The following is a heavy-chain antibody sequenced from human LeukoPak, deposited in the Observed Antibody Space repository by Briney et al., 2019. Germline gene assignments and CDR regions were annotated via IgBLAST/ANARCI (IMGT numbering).Heavy chain of an antibody. J-gene: IGHJ4*02. V-gene: IGHV4-39*01. CDR1: GGSISSTNYY. Sequence: SETLSLTCTVSGGSISSTNYYWGWIRQPPGKRLEWIGSIYYSGSTHYNPSLRSRVTMSVDTSKNQFSLKLSSVTAADTAVYYCASLDFGDYGDYWGQGTLVTVSS. CDR2: IYYSGST. D-gene: IGHD4-17*01. CDR3: ASLDFGDYGDY.